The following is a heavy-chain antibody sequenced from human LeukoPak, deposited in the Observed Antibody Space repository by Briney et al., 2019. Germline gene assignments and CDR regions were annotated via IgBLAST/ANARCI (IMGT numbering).Heavy chain of an antibody. Sequence: QPGGSLRLSCAASGFTVSTNAMSWVRQAPGGGLEWVSGIGGDGRTHYADSVRGRFSIFRDNSKNTVYLQMNSLRDDDTAVYHCAKDLSWWAAVDFWGQGMLVTVSS. CDR3: AKDLSWWAAVDF. CDR1: GFTVSTNA. CDR2: IGGDGRT. V-gene: IGHV3-23*01. J-gene: IGHJ4*02. D-gene: IGHD2-8*02.